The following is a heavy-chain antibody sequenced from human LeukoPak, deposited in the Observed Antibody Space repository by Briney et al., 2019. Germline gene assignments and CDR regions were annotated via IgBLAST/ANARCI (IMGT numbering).Heavy chain of an antibody. CDR1: GYTFTGYY. CDR3: AREVTASKYHGMGV. Sequence: EASVKVSCKASGYTFTGYYIHWVRQAPGQGLEWLGCINPNSGGTAYARNFQGRVTLTKDTSISTAYMELSRLRSDDTAIYYCAREVTASKYHGMGVWGQGTSVTVSS. D-gene: IGHD4-23*01. CDR2: INPNSGGT. V-gene: IGHV1-2*02. J-gene: IGHJ6*02.